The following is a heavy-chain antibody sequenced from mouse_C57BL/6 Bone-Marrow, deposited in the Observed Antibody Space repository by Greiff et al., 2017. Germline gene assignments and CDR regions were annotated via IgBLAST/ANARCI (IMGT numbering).Heavy chain of an antibody. CDR2: INPNNGGT. Sequence: VHVKQSGPELVKPGASVKISCKASGYTFTDYYMNWVKQSHGKSLEWIGDINPNNGGTSYNQKFKGKATLTVDKSSSTAYMELRSLTSEDSAVYYCARSGERTYWGQGTLVTVSA. J-gene: IGHJ3*01. V-gene: IGHV1-26*01. CDR1: GYTFTDYY. D-gene: IGHD3-1*01. CDR3: ARSGERTY.